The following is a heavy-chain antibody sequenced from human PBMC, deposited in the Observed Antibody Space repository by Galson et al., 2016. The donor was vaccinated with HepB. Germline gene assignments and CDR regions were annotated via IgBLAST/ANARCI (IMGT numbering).Heavy chain of an antibody. D-gene: IGHD2-2*01. CDR3: ARFGCTSCYDFYDYGMDV. V-gene: IGHV3-7*01. Sequence: SLRLSCADSGFSFSSYWMSWVRQAPGKGLEWVANIRQDGAESFYLGSARGRFTNPRDNAKNSVYLEVNSLRSDDTAVYYCARFGCTSCYDFYDYGMDVWGQGTTVTVSS. J-gene: IGHJ6*02. CDR1: GFSFSSYW. CDR2: IRQDGAES.